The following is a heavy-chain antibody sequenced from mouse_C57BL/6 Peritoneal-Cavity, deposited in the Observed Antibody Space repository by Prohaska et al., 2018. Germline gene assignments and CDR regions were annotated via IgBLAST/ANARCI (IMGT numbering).Heavy chain of an antibody. CDR3: MIYGPYWYLGV. CDR1: GFTFSGFW. V-gene: IGHV11-2*01. CDR2: INSEVSEI. J-gene: IGHJ1*03. Sequence: EVQLLETGGGLVQPGGSRGLSCEGSGFTFSGFWMSWVRQTPGKTLEWIGDINSEVSEIEYGQSIKDRVTIFRDNDKSTLYLHMSNVPSEDTATYFCMIYGPYWYLGVWGTGTTVTVST.